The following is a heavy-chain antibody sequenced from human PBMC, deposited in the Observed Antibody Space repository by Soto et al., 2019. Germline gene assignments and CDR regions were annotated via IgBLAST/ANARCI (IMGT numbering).Heavy chain of an antibody. D-gene: IGHD1-7*01. CDR1: GFTFSSYI. Sequence: GGSLRLSCAASGFTFSSYIMNWVRQAPGKGLEWVSSISSSSSYIYYADSVKGRFTISRDNAKNSLYLQMNSLRAEDTAVYYCARVFPGTTFGMDVWGQGTTVTVSS. V-gene: IGHV3-21*01. CDR3: ARVFPGTTFGMDV. CDR2: ISSSSSYI. J-gene: IGHJ6*02.